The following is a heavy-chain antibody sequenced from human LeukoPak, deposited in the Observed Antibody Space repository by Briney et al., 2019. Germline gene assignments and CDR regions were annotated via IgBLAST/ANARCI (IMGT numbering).Heavy chain of an antibody. Sequence: SETPSLTCTVCGGSFSGYYWSWIRQPPGKGLEWIGVINHSGSTNYNPSLKSRVTISVDTSKNQFSLKLSSVTAADTAVYYCARCKDDSSGSSDEAFDIWGQGTMVTVSP. D-gene: IGHD3-22*01. CDR3: ARCKDDSSGSSDEAFDI. CDR1: GGSFSGYY. V-gene: IGHV4-34*01. CDR2: INHSGST. J-gene: IGHJ3*02.